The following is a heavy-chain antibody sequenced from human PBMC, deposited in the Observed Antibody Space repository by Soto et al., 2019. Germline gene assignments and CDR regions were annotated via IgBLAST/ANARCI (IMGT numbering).Heavy chain of an antibody. D-gene: IGHD3-22*01. CDR1: GGSFSAYY. Sequence: KTSETLSLTCAVYGGSFSAYYWSWIRQPPGKGLEWIGEINHSGGTSYNPSLKSRVTISVDTYKSQFSLKLTSVTAAGXXVYXXXRGRVDTVDSRGSDAYWGXXXXVTVSX. CDR3: XRGRVDTVDSRGSDAY. J-gene: IGHJ4*01. V-gene: IGHV4-34*01. CDR2: INHSGGT.